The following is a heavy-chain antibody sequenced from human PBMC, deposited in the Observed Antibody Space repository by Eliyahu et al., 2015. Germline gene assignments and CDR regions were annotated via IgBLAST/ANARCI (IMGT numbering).Heavy chain of an antibody. J-gene: IGHJ3*02. CDR3: AKDDGACDAFDI. V-gene: IGHV3-30*18. D-gene: IGHD4-17*01. CDR2: ISYDGSNK. CDR1: GFTFRSYG. Sequence: QVQLVESGGGVVXPGRSLRLSCAASGFTFRSYGMHWVRQAPGKGLEWVAVISYDGSNKYYADSVKGRFTISRDNSKNTLYLQMNSLRAEDTAVYYCAKDDGACDAFDIWGQGTMVTVSS.